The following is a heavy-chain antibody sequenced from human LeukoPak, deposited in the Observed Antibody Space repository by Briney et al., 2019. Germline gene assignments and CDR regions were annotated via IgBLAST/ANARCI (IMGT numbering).Heavy chain of an antibody. J-gene: IGHJ5*02. CDR2: INPKSGDT. CDR3: ARDRIAAPGGAYWFYP. CDR1: GYTFTGYN. Sequence: GASVKVSCRASGYTFTGYNMHWVRQAPGQALEWMGWINPKSGDTNYAQKFQGRVTMTRDTSINTAYMELSRLSSDDTAVFYCARDRIAAPGGAYWFYPWGQGTLVIVSS. V-gene: IGHV1-2*02. D-gene: IGHD6-13*01.